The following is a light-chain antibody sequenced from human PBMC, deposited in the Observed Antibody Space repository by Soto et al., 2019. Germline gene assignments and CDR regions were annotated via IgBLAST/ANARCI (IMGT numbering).Light chain of an antibody. CDR3: LQHNTYPWT. Sequence: DIQMTQSPSSLSASVGDRVTITCRASQGIRNELGWYQQKPGRAPKRLIYGVFNLQSGVPSRFSGSASETEFTLTISSLQPEDSATYYCLQHNTYPWTFGQGTKVEVK. CDR1: QGIRNE. J-gene: IGKJ1*01. V-gene: IGKV1-17*01. CDR2: GVF.